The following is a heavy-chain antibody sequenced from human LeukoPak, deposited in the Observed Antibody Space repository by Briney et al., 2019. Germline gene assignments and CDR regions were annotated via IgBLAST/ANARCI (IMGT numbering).Heavy chain of an antibody. CDR3: VSRTNYYGPYIY. D-gene: IGHD3-10*01. J-gene: IGHJ4*01. V-gene: IGHV4-39*07. CDR1: GGSISSSSYY. Sequence: KSSETLSLTCTVSGGSISSSSYYWGWIRQPPGKGLEWIGSVYHSGSTYYDPSLQSRVTISVDTSKNQFSLDLRSVTAADTAVYYCVSRTNYYGPYIYWGHGPLVTVSS. CDR2: VYHSGST.